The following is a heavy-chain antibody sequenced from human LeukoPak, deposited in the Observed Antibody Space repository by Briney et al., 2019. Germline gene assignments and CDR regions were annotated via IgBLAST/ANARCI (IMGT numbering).Heavy chain of an antibody. D-gene: IGHD3-10*01. CDR3: ARGTATMVRGVIISYFDY. Sequence: VASVKVSCKASGYTFTGYYMHWVRQAPGQGLEWMGWINPNSGGTNYAQKFQGRVTMTRDTSISTAYMELSRLRSDDTAVYHCARGTATMVRGVIISYFDYWGQGTLVTVSS. V-gene: IGHV1-2*02. CDR1: GYTFTGYY. J-gene: IGHJ4*02. CDR2: INPNSGGT.